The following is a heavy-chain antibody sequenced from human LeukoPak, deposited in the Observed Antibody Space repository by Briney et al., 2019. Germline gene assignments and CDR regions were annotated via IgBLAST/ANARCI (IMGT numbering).Heavy chain of an antibody. CDR2: ISAYNGNT. CDR3: AREDLCTSARCYKAFDI. Sequence: ASVRVSCKASGYTFTSYGISWVRQAPGQGLAWMGWISAYNGNTNYAQKFQGRVTMTTDTSTSTAYMELRSLRSDDTAVYYCAREDLCTSARCYKAFDIWGQGTMVTASS. J-gene: IGHJ3*02. V-gene: IGHV1-18*01. CDR1: GYTFTSYG. D-gene: IGHD2-2*02.